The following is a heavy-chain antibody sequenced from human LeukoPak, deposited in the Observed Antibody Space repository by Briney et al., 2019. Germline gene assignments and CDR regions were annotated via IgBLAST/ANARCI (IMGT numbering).Heavy chain of an antibody. CDR2: ISSSGSTI. Sequence: GGSLRLSCAASGFTFSSYEMNWVREAPGKGLEGVSYISSSGSTIYYADSVKGRFTISRDNAKNSMYLQMNSLRAEDTAVYYCANPGDYYDSSGSDYWGQGTLVTVSS. J-gene: IGHJ4*02. CDR1: GFTFSSYE. V-gene: IGHV3-48*03. D-gene: IGHD3-22*01. CDR3: ANPGDYYDSSGSDY.